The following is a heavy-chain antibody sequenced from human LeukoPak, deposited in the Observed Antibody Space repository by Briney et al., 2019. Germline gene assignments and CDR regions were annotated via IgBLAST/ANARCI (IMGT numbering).Heavy chain of an antibody. CDR2: VSGSGGST. CDR3: AKDRYYDNSANHYESES. CDR1: GFTFTSYG. Sequence: GGSLRLSCAASGFTFTSYGMSWVRQAPGKGLDWVSAVSGSGGSTNYADSVTGRFTISRDNSKNTLYLQMNSLRAEDTAVYYCAKDRYYDNSANHYESESWGQGTLVTVSS. J-gene: IGHJ5*02. V-gene: IGHV3-23*01. D-gene: IGHD3-22*01.